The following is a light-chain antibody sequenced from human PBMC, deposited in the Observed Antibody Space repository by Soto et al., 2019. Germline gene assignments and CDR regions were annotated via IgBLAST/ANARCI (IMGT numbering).Light chain of an antibody. Sequence: DIRMTQSPSTLSSSVGDIFTITGGSGQSIISWLAWYQQKPGKAPKLLIYDASSLESGVPSRFSGSGSGTDFTLTISSLQPEDFATYYCQQSYTTPRTFGQGTKVDIK. CDR1: QSIISW. CDR3: QQSYTTPRT. CDR2: DAS. V-gene: IGKV1-39*01. J-gene: IGKJ1*01.